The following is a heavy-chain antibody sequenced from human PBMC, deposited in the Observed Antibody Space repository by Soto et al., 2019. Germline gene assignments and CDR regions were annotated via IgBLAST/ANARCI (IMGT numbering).Heavy chain of an antibody. CDR2: INAGNGNT. D-gene: IGHD4-17*01. V-gene: IGHV1-3*01. J-gene: IGHJ6*02. CDR1: GYTFTSYA. CDR3: AREQRYGDSPDYYYGMDV. Sequence: GASVKVSCKASGYTFTSYAMHWVRQAPGQRLEWMGWINAGNGNTKYSQKFQGRVTITRDTSASTAYMELSSLRSEDTAVYYCAREQRYGDSPDYYYGMDVWGQGTTVTVSS.